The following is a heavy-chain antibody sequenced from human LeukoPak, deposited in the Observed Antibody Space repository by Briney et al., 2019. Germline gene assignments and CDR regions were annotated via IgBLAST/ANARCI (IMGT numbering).Heavy chain of an antibody. Sequence: SETLSLTCTVSGGSISTYYRSWIRQPPGEGLEWIGYIYYTGSTNYNPSLKSRVTISLDTSKNRFSLKLSSVTAADTAVYYCARVSPYSSGWYYFDYWGQGTLVTVSS. D-gene: IGHD6-19*01. V-gene: IGHV4-59*01. CDR1: GGSISTYY. CDR3: ARVSPYSSGWYYFDY. J-gene: IGHJ4*02. CDR2: IYYTGST.